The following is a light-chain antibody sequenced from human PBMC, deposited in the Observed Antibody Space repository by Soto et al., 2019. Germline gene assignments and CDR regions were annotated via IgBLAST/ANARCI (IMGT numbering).Light chain of an antibody. V-gene: IGKV3-20*01. CDR2: DAS. Sequence: EIVVTQSPGTLSLSPGERATLSYRASQSVSSSYLAWYQQKPGQSPRLLIYDASNRATGIPARFSGSGSATDFTLTISRLESEDFAVFYCQQYGSSPPTFGQGTKVDIK. J-gene: IGKJ1*01. CDR1: QSVSSSY. CDR3: QQYGSSPPT.